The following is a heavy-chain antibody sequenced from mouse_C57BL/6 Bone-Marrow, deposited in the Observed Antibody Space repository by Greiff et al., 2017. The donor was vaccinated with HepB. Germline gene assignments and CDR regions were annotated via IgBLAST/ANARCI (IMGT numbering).Heavy chain of an antibody. D-gene: IGHD3-2*02. CDR3: ARQAQVAMDY. J-gene: IGHJ4*01. V-gene: IGHV5-6*01. CDR1: GFTFSSYG. Sequence: EVKLMESGGDLVKPGGSLKLSCAASGFTFSSYGMSWVRQTPDKRLEWVATISSGGSYTYYPDSVKGRFTISRDNAKNTLYLQMSSLKSEDTAMYYSARQAQVAMDYWGQGTSVTVSS. CDR2: ISSGGSYT.